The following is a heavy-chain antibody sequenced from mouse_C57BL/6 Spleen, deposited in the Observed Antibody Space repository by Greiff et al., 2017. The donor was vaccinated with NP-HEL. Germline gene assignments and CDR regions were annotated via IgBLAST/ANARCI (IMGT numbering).Heavy chain of an antibody. J-gene: IGHJ3*01. D-gene: IGHD1-1*01. Sequence: VQLQQSGAELVKPGASVKLSCKASGYTFTEYTIHWVKQRSGQGLEWIGWFYPGSGSIKYNEKFKDKATLTADKSSSTVYMELSRLTSEDSAVYFCARHEVPFYDCGSGWLAYWGQGTLVTVSA. CDR1: GYTFTEYT. V-gene: IGHV1-62-2*01. CDR3: ARHEVPFYDCGSGWLAY. CDR2: FYPGSGSI.